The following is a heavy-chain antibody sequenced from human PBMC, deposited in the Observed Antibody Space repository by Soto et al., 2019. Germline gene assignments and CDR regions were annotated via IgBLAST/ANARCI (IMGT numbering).Heavy chain of an antibody. CDR3: ARGRIYGVPYYGMDV. Sequence: QVQLQESGPGLVKPSQTLSLTCTVSGGSISSGDYYWSWIRQPPGTGLEWIGYIYYSGSTYYNPSLNSRVTISVDTSQNQFSLKLSSVTAADTAVYYCARGRIYGVPYYGMDVWCQGTTVTVSS. CDR2: IYYSGST. D-gene: IGHD3-3*01. CDR1: GGSISSGDYY. J-gene: IGHJ6*02. V-gene: IGHV4-30-4*01.